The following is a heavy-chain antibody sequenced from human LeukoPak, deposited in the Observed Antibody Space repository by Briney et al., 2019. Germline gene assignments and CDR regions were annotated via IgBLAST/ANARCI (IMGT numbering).Heavy chain of an antibody. CDR2: INPSGGNT. V-gene: IGHV1-46*01. Sequence: SVPLSCPASGSPFTNFYLHWVRPPPAQGLAGMEIINPSGGNTTYAHKFQGRVTMTRHTSTNTVYMDLSSLRSEHAAVYYCARDVSAGSQFFDYWGQGTQVTVSS. CDR3: ARDVSAGSQFFDY. D-gene: IGHD6-19*01. J-gene: IGHJ4*02. CDR1: GSPFTNFY.